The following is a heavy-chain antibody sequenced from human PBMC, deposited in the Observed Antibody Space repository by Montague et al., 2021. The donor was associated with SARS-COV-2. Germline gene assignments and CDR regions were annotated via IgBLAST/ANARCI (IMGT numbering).Heavy chain of an antibody. V-gene: IGHV3-53*01. CDR2: IYSGGST. CDR3: ARDQGAAEGYYYGMDV. Sequence: SLRLSCAASGFTVSSNYMSWVRQAPGKGLEWVSAIYSGGSTYYADSAKGRFTSSSDNSKNTLYFQMNSLRAEDTAAYYCARDQGAAEGYYYGMDVWGQGTTVTVSS. CDR1: GFTVSSNY. J-gene: IGHJ6*02. D-gene: IGHD6-13*01.